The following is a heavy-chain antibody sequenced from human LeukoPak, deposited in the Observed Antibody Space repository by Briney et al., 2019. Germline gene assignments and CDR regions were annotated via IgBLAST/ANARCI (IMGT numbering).Heavy chain of an antibody. CDR1: GGSISSYY. CDR2: IYYSGST. CDR3: ARDRGRRRIFDP. V-gene: IGHV4-59*06. Sequence: SETLSLTCTVSGGSISSYYWSWIRQHPGKGLEWIGYIYYSGSTYYNPSLKSRVTISVDTSKNQFSLKLSSVTAADTAVYYRARDRGRRRIFDPWGQGTLVTVSS. D-gene: IGHD3-10*01. J-gene: IGHJ5*02.